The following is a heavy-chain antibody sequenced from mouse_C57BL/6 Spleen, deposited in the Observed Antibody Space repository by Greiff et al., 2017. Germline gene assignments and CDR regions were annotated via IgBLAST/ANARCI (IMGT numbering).Heavy chain of an antibody. Sequence: EVQLQQSGAELVKPGASVKLSCTASGFNIKDYYMHWVKQRTEQGLEWIGRIDPEDGDTTYAPKFQGKATITADTSSNTAYLQLSSLTSEDTAVYYCAFYGYDGNYFDYWGQGTTLTVSS. J-gene: IGHJ2*01. CDR2: IDPEDGDT. CDR1: GFNIKDYY. D-gene: IGHD2-2*01. CDR3: AFYGYDGNYFDY. V-gene: IGHV14-2*01.